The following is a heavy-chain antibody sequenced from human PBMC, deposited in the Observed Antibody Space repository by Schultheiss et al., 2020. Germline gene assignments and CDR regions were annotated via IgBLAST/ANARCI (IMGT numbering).Heavy chain of an antibody. CDR2: MNPNSGNT. CDR3: AKLCSGSPDAFDI. J-gene: IGHJ3*02. Sequence: ASVKVSCKASGYTFTSYYMHWVRQAPGQGLEWMGWMNPNSGNTGYAQKFQGRVTITADKSTSTAYMELNSLRAEDTAVYYCAKLCSGSPDAFDIWGQGTMVTVSS. V-gene: IGHV1-8*03. D-gene: IGHD3-10*02. CDR1: GYTFTSYY.